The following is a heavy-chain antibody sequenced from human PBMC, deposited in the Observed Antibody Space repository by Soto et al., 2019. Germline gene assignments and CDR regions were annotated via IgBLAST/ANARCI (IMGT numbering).Heavy chain of an antibody. D-gene: IGHD2-2*01. CDR2: ISYDGSNK. J-gene: IGHJ4*02. V-gene: IGHV3-30*18. Sequence: GGSLRLSCAASGFTFSSYGMHWVRQAPGKGLEWVAVISYDGSNKYYADSVKGRFTISRDNSKNTLYLQMNSLRAEDTAVYYCAKDSRVVVVPAFPDYWGQG. CDR1: GFTFSSYG. CDR3: AKDSRVVVVPAFPDY.